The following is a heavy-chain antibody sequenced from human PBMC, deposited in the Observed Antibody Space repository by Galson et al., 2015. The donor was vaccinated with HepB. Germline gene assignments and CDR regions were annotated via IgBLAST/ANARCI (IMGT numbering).Heavy chain of an antibody. D-gene: IGHD3-10*01. CDR2: INNDGTDT. Sequence: SLRLSCAASGFTSSSYWMHWVRQAPGKGPVWVSRINNDGTDTIYADSVKGRFTISRDNAKNTLYLQMDSLRAEDTAVYYCARTSRADFDYWGQGKLVIVSS. CDR3: ARTSRADFDY. J-gene: IGHJ4*02. V-gene: IGHV3-74*01. CDR1: GFTSSSYW.